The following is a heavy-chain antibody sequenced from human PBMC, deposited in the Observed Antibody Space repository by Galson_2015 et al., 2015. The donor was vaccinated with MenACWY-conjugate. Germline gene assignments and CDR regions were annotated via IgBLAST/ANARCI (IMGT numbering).Heavy chain of an antibody. Sequence: CAISGDSVSSHSAAWNWIRQSPSRGFEWLRRAYYRSQWHYDYAVSVKGRMTINPDTSKNEISLQLHSVTPEDTAVYYCAREGSSRYHSDYFCCASWGQGTLVTVSS. CDR2: AYYRSQWHY. CDR3: AREGSSRYHSDYFCCAS. D-gene: IGHD3-22*01. J-gene: IGHJ5*02. CDR1: GDSVSSHSAA. V-gene: IGHV6-1*01.